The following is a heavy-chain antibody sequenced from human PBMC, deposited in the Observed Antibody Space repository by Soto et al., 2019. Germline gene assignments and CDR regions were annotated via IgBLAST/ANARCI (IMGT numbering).Heavy chain of an antibody. J-gene: IGHJ4*02. D-gene: IGHD3-10*01. Sequence: QVQLVQSGAEVKRPGSSVKVSCKASGDTFNFYSINWVRQAPGLGLEWMGRVNPIVSMSNYAQKFQGRVTMTADKSSSTAYIELSSLRSEDTAIYYCASSYGSGYLAFDYWGQGALVSVSS. V-gene: IGHV1-69*02. CDR1: GDTFNFYS. CDR2: VNPIVSMS. CDR3: ASSYGSGYLAFDY.